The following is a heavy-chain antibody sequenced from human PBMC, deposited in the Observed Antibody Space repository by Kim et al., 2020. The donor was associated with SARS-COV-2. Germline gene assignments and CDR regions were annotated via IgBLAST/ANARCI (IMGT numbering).Heavy chain of an antibody. CDR3: AKFLTPRIAATHLDI. CDR1: GFTFSSYG. CDR2: ISYDGSNK. D-gene: IGHD2-15*01. Sequence: GGSLRLSCAASGFTFSSYGMHWVRQAPGKGLEWVAVISYDGSNKYYADSVKDRFTISRDNSKNTLYLQMNSLRAEDTAVYYCAKFLTPRIAATHLDIWGQGTMVTVSS. J-gene: IGHJ3*02. V-gene: IGHV3-30*18.